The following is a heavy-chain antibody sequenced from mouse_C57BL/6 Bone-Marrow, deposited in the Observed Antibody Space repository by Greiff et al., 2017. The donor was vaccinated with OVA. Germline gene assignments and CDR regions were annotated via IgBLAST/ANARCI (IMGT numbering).Heavy chain of an antibody. J-gene: IGHJ3*01. Sequence: EVQLQQSGPELVKPGASVKISCKASGYTFTDYYMNWVKQSHGKSLEWIGDINPNNGGTSYNQKFKGKATLTVDKSSSTAYMELRRLTAEDSAVEYCARSPLIRTWLAYWGQGTLVTVSA. V-gene: IGHV1-26*01. CDR2: INPNNGGT. CDR1: GYTFTDYY. CDR3: ARSPLIRTWLAY.